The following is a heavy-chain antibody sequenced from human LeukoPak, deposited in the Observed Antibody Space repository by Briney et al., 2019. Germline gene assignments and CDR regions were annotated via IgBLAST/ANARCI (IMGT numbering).Heavy chain of an antibody. CDR2: INPNSGGT. J-gene: IGHJ6*03. CDR3: ARRAPTVVTQQGYYYYMDV. CDR1: GYTFTGYY. Sequence: ASVKVSCKASGYTFTGYYIHWVRQAPGQGLEWMGWINPNSGGTNYAQKFQGRVTMTRDTSIGTAYMELSRLTSDDTAVYYCARRAPTVVTQQGYYYYMDVWGKGTTVTISS. V-gene: IGHV1-2*02. D-gene: IGHD4-23*01.